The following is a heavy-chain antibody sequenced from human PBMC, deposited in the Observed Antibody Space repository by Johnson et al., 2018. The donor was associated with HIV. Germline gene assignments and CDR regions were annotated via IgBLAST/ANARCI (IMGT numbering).Heavy chain of an antibody. D-gene: IGHD6-13*01. CDR2: ISDSGST. J-gene: IGHJ3*02. CDR1: GFTFASSA. Sequence: VQLVESGGGLEQPGGSLRLSCAASGFTFASSAMSWVRQAPGKGLEWVSAISDSGSTYYADSVKGRFTISRDNAKNSLYLQMNSLRAEDTALYYCARDPSTAAADSKDAFDIWGQGTMVTVSS. V-gene: IGHV3-23*04. CDR3: ARDPSTAAADSKDAFDI.